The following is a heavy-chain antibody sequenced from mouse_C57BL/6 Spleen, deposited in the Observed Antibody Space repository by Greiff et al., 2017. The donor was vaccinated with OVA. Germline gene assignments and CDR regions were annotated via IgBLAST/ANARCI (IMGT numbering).Heavy chain of an antibody. Sequence: VQLQQSGTVLARPGASVKMSCKTSGYTFTSYWMHWVKQRPGQGLEWIGAIYPGNSDTSYNQKFKGKAKLTAVTSASTAYMELSSLTNEDSAVYYGTRREKEYWDGFDDWGQGTTLTVSS. J-gene: IGHJ2*01. CDR3: TRREKEYWDGFDD. D-gene: IGHD4-1*01. CDR2: IYPGNSDT. CDR1: GYTFTSYW. V-gene: IGHV1-5*01.